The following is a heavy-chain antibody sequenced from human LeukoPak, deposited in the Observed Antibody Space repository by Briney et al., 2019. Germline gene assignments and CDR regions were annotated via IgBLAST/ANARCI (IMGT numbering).Heavy chain of an antibody. CDR3: ARKENVYYYFDY. V-gene: IGHV4-39*07. D-gene: IGHD3-10*01. CDR2: IYYSGST. CDR1: AGSISSSSYY. Sequence: SETLSLTCTVSAGSISSSSYYWAWIRQPPGKGLEWIGSIYYSGSTYYNPSLKSRVTISVDTSKNQFSLKLSSVTAVDTAVYYCARKENVYYYFDYWGQGTLVTVSS. J-gene: IGHJ4*02.